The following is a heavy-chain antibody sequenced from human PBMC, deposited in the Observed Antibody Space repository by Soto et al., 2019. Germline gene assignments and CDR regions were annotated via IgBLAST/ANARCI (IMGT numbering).Heavy chain of an antibody. V-gene: IGHV5-51*01. Sequence: GESLKISCKASGYNFATYWIAWVRQMPGEGLEYMGIIYPGDSDARYSPSFQGQVTFSADKSISTAYLQWSSLTASDTAIYYCARHGFYGDYASNYFDPWGQGTLATVSS. J-gene: IGHJ5*02. CDR1: GYNFATYW. CDR3: ARHGFYGDYASNYFDP. CDR2: IYPGDSDA. D-gene: IGHD4-17*01.